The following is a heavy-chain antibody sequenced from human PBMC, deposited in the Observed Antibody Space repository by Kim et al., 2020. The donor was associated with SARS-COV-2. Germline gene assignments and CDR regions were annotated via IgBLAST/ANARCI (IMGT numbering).Heavy chain of an antibody. CDR2: YT. J-gene: IGHJ3*01. V-gene: IGHV3-11*03. D-gene: IGHD3-10*01. CDR3: ATDYYGSGMV. Sequence: YTNYADSVKGRFTVSRDNARNSLYLQMNRLRAEDTAVYYCATDYYGSGMVWGQGTKVTVSS.